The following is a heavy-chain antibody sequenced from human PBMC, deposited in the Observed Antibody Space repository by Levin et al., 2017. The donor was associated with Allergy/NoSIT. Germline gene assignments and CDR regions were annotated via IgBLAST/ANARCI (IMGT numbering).Heavy chain of an antibody. CDR2: IWHDGSNK. D-gene: IGHD2-15*01. Sequence: GESLKISCAASGFTFSTYGMHWVRQAPGKGLEWVALIWHDGSNKYYADSVKGRFTISRDNSKNTLSLQMNSLRAEDTAVYYCARGGLCSGDTCYGFDYWGLGTLVTVSS. CDR1: GFTFSTYG. J-gene: IGHJ4*02. CDR3: ARGGLCSGDTCYGFDY. V-gene: IGHV3-33*01.